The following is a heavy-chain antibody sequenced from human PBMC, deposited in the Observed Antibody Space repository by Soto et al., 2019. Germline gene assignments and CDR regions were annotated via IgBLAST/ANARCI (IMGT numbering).Heavy chain of an antibody. Sequence: GASVKVSCKASGYTFTSYAMHWVRQAPGQRLEWMGWINAGNGNTKYSQKFQGRVTITRDTSASTAYMELSSLRSEDTAVYYCARGYYDFWSGSPLPFDYWGQGTLVTVSS. D-gene: IGHD3-3*01. CDR2: INAGNGNT. CDR1: GYTFTSYA. CDR3: ARGYYDFWSGSPLPFDY. J-gene: IGHJ4*02. V-gene: IGHV1-3*01.